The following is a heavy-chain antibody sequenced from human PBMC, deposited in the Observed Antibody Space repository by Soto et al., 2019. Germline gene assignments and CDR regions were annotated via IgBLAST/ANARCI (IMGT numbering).Heavy chain of an antibody. CDR3: AKDVAAAGVDYFDY. CDR1: GFTFSRYA. D-gene: IGHD6-13*01. J-gene: IGHJ4*02. Sequence: GALRLSCAASGFTFSRYAMSWVHQAPGKGLEWVSAISGSGGSTYYADSVKGRFTISRDNSKNTLYLQMNSLRAEDTAVYYCAKDVAAAGVDYFDYWGQGTLVTVSS. V-gene: IGHV3-23*01. CDR2: ISGSGGST.